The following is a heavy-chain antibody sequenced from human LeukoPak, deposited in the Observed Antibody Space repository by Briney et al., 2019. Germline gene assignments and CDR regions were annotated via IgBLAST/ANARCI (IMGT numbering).Heavy chain of an antibody. CDR3: VRGNYNFDS. CDR2: TYYRSQWYY. CDR1: GESVSSTGAS. V-gene: IGHV6-1*01. J-gene: IGHJ4*02. Sequence: SQTLSLTCAISGESVSSTGASWNWIRQSPSRGLEWLGRTYYRSQWYYEYALSVKSRIIVAPDTSKNQFSLQLNSVTPEDTAVYYCVRGNYNFDSWGQGALVTVSS. D-gene: IGHD5-24*01.